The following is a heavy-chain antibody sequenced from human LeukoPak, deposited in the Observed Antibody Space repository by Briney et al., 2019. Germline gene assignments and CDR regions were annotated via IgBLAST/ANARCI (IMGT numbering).Heavy chain of an antibody. Sequence: GGSLRLSCAASGFIFSSYEMNWVRQAPGKGLEWVSYISSSGNTIYYADSVKGRFTISRDNAKNSLYLQMNSLRAEDTAVYYCARDHGVTTVRMDVWGQGTTVTVSS. CDR2: ISSSGNTI. D-gene: IGHD4-17*01. J-gene: IGHJ6*02. CDR3: ARDHGVTTVRMDV. V-gene: IGHV3-48*03. CDR1: GFIFSSYE.